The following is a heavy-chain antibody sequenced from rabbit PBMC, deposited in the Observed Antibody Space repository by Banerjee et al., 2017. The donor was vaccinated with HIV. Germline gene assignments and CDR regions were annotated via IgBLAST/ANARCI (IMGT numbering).Heavy chain of an antibody. CDR2: IYAGEGTT. Sequence: QLEESGGGLVQPGGSLKLSCKASGFDFSSYYMSWVRQAPGKGLGWIGIIYAGEGTTDYASWVNGRFTISTDNAQNTVDLQMNSLTAADTATYFCARAIGSGWNNLWGQGTLVTVS. J-gene: IGHJ4*01. V-gene: IGHV1S7*01. CDR3: ARAIGSGWNNL. D-gene: IGHD4-1*01. CDR1: GFDFSSYY.